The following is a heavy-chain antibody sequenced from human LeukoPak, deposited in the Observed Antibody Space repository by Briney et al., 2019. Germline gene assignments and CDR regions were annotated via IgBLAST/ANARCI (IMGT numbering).Heavy chain of an antibody. CDR3: ARGNADIVVVAATGFWFDP. CDR1: GDSVSNNIAA. Sequence: SQTLSLTCVISGDSVSNNIAAWNWIRQSPSRGLEWLGRTYYRSKWSSDYGPSVRGRINITPDPSRNQFSLHLYSVTPEDTAMYYCARGNADIVVVAATGFWFDPWGQGTLVTVSS. D-gene: IGHD2-15*01. V-gene: IGHV6-1*01. J-gene: IGHJ5*02. CDR2: TYYRSKWSS.